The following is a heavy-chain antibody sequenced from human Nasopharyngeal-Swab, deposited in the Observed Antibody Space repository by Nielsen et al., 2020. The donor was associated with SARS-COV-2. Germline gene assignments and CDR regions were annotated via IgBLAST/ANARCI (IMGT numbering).Heavy chain of an antibody. J-gene: IGHJ6*02. D-gene: IGHD3-3*01. V-gene: IGHV3-23*01. Sequence: GESLKISCAVSGFSFSNYGMTWVRQAPGKGLEWVSGISHSGGGTYYADSVKGRFTISRDSAKNSLYLQMNSLRAEDTAVYYCARDGLDYDFWSAYFMDVWGQGTTVTVSS. CDR3: ARDGLDYDFWSAYFMDV. CDR1: GFSFSNYG. CDR2: ISHSGGGT.